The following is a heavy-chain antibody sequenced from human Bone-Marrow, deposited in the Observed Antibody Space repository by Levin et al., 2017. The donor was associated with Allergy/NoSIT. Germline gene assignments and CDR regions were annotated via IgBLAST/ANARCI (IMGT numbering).Heavy chain of an antibody. J-gene: IGHJ4*02. CDR1: GFTFSSYG. CDR3: AKEGWELLLIDY. CDR2: ISYDGSNK. D-gene: IGHD1-26*01. Sequence: AGGSLRLSCAASGFTFSSYGMHWVRQAPGKGLEWVAVISYDGSNKYYADSVKGRFTISRDNSKNTLYLQMNSLRAEDTAVYYCAKEGWELLLIDYWGQGTLVTVSS. V-gene: IGHV3-30*18.